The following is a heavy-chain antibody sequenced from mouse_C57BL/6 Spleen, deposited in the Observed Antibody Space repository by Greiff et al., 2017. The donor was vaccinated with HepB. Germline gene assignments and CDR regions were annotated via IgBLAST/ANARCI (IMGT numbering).Heavy chain of an antibody. CDR1: GYTFTDYY. CDR2: INPNNGGT. Sequence: EVQLQQSGPELVKPGASVKISCKASGYTFTDYYMNWVKQSHGKSLEWIGDINPNNGGTSYNQKFKGKATLTVDKSSSTAYMELRSLTSEDSAVYYCARLGSGHPYYAMDYWGQGTSVTVSS. V-gene: IGHV1-26*01. J-gene: IGHJ4*01. D-gene: IGHD3-2*02. CDR3: ARLGSGHPYYAMDY.